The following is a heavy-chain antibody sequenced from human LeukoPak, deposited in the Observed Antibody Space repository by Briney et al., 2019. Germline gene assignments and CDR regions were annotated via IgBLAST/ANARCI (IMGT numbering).Heavy chain of an antibody. J-gene: IGHJ4*02. Sequence: NPSETLSLTCAVYGESFSGYYWSWIRQSPGKGLEWIGEINDTGSTNYNPSLKSRVTMSVDTSKNQFSLKVNSVTAADTAIYFCARRRGAYGDYVYWGQGTLVTVSS. V-gene: IGHV4-34*01. CDR2: INDTGST. CDR3: ARRRGAYGDYVY. D-gene: IGHD4-17*01. CDR1: GESFSGYY.